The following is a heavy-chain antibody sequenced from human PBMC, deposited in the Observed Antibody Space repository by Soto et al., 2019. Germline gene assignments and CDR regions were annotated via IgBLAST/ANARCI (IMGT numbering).Heavy chain of an antibody. V-gene: IGHV1-18*01. Sequence: QVQLVQSGAEVKKPGASVKVSCKASGYTFTSYGISWVRQAPGQGLEWMGWISAYNGNTNYAQKLQGRVNMTPDTSTRTAYMELRSLRSDDTAVYYCARDPERRFGEEMNWFDPWGQGTLVTVSS. CDR2: ISAYNGNT. CDR3: ARDPERRFGEEMNWFDP. D-gene: IGHD3-10*01. CDR1: GYTFTSYG. J-gene: IGHJ5*02.